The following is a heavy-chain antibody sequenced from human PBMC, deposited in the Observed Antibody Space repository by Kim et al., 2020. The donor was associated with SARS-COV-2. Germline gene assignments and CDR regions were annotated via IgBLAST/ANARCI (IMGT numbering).Heavy chain of an antibody. CDR2: IYRGGYT. D-gene: IGHD3-10*01. CDR1: GFTVSDNY. J-gene: IGHJ4*02. V-gene: IGHV3-66*01. CDR3: ARGDLNYYGSGSWGYYFDY. Sequence: GGSLRLSCAASGFTVSDNYMNWVRQAPGKGLEWVSVIYRGGYTYYADSVKGRFTISRDNSKNTLSLQLNNLRGEDTAVYYCARGDLNYYGSGSWGYYFDYWGQGTLVTVSS.